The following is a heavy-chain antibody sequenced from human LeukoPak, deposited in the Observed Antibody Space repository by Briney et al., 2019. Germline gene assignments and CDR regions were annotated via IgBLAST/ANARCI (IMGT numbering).Heavy chain of an antibody. CDR2: INSDGSSP. CDR3: ARGVPGPEY. V-gene: IGHV3-74*01. Sequence: GGSLRLSCAASGFTFNNYWMVWVRHAPGKGVVWVSRINSDGSSPRYADSVKGRFTISRDNAKNTLYLQMNSLRADDTAMYYCARGVPGPEYWGQGTLVTVSS. J-gene: IGHJ4*02. CDR1: GFTFNNYW. D-gene: IGHD3-10*02.